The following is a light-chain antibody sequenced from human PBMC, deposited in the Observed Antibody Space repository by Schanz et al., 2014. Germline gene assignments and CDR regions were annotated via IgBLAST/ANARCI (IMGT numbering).Light chain of an antibody. J-gene: IGKJ4*01. CDR2: GAS. V-gene: IGKV3-20*01. Sequence: EIVLTQSPGTLSLSPGERATLSCRASQSVSSSYLAWYQQKPGQAPRLLIYGASSRATGIPDRFSGSGSGTDFTLTISRLEPEDFAVYYCQQYTISPSTFGGGTKVEIK. CDR3: QQYTISPST. CDR1: QSVSSSY.